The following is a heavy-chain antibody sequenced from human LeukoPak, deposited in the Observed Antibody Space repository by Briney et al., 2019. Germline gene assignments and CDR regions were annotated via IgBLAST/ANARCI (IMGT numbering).Heavy chain of an antibody. Sequence: GGSLRLSCAASGFTFDDYAMHWVRQAPGKGLEWVSGISWNSGSIGYADSVKGRFTISRDNAKNSLYLQMNSLRAEDTALYYCAKAQRRWLRFQYFQHWGQGTLVTVSS. D-gene: IGHD5-24*01. CDR1: GFTFDDYA. V-gene: IGHV3-9*01. J-gene: IGHJ1*01. CDR2: ISWNSGSI. CDR3: AKAQRRWLRFQYFQH.